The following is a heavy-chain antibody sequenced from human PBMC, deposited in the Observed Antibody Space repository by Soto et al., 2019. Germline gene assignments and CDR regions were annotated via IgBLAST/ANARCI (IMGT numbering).Heavy chain of an antibody. J-gene: IGHJ4*02. CDR1: GFTFSNYA. Sequence: GGSLRLSCAASGFTFSNYAISWVRQAPGKGLEWVSIISGSGGSTYYADSVKGRFIISRDNSKNTLYLQMNSLRAEDTAVYYCASRSSGWYLDYWGQGTLVTVSS. D-gene: IGHD6-19*01. CDR3: ASRSSGWYLDY. CDR2: ISGSGGST. V-gene: IGHV3-23*01.